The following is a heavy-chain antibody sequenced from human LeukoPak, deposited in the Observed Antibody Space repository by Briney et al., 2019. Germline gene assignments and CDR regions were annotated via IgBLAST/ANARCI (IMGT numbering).Heavy chain of an antibody. CDR2: ISGSGGST. CDR1: RFTFSSYG. Sequence: GGSLRLSCAASRFTFSSYGMSWVRQAPGKGLEWVSGISGSGGSTYSADSVKGRFTISRDNAKNSLYLQMNSLTAEDTAIYYCAREGRYYGSGSHRDGFDIWGQGTMVTVSS. CDR3: AREGRYYGSGSHRDGFDI. V-gene: IGHV3-23*01. D-gene: IGHD3-10*01. J-gene: IGHJ3*02.